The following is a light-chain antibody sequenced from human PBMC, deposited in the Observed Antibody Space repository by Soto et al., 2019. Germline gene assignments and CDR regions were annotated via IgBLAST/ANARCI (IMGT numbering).Light chain of an antibody. CDR3: AAWDDSLSGYV. J-gene: IGLJ1*01. V-gene: IGLV1-44*01. Sequence: QAVAAQPPSTSATPGQRVTISCSGSSSNIGRNNVNWYQQLPGTAPKLLIYSNRQRPLAVPDRFSASKSGTSASLGISGLQPEDEADYYCAAWDDSLSGYVFGTGTKVTVL. CDR2: SNR. CDR1: SSNIGRNN.